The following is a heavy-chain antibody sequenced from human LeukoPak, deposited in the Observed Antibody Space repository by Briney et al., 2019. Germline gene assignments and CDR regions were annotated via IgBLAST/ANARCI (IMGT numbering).Heavy chain of an antibody. V-gene: IGHV1-69*04. CDR1: GGTFSSYA. J-gene: IGHJ1*01. CDR3: ARDHNYYDSSGYDLYFQH. CDR2: IIPILGIA. D-gene: IGHD3-22*01. Sequence: SVKVSCRASGGTFSSYAISWVRQAPGQGLELMGRIIPILGIANYAQKFQGRVTITAYKSTSTAYMELSSLRSEDTAVYYCARDHNYYDSSGYDLYFQHWGQGTLVTVSS.